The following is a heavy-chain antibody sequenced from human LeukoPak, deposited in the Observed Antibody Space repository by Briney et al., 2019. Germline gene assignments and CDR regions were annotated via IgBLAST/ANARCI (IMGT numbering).Heavy chain of an antibody. Sequence: GGSLRLSCAASGLTFSSYAMNWVRQAPGKGLEWVSYISTSGSSIYYADSVKGRFTMSRDNAKNSLFLEMNSLGAEDTAVYYCARDRSGWYYFDYWGQGVLVTVSS. J-gene: IGHJ4*02. D-gene: IGHD6-19*01. CDR1: GLTFSSYA. V-gene: IGHV3-48*03. CDR2: ISTSGSSI. CDR3: ARDRSGWYYFDY.